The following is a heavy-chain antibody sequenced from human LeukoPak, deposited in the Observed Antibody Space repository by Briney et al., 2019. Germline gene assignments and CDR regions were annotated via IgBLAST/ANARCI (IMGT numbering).Heavy chain of an antibody. CDR3: ARGDQAFDY. J-gene: IGHJ4*02. CDR1: GYSISSGYY. Sequence: PSETLSLTCTVSGYSISSGYYWGWIRQPPGKGLEWIGSIYHSGSTYYNPSLKSRDTISVDTSKNQFSLKLSSVTPEDTAVYYCARGDQAFDYWGQGTLVTVSS. CDR2: IYHSGST. V-gene: IGHV4-38-2*02.